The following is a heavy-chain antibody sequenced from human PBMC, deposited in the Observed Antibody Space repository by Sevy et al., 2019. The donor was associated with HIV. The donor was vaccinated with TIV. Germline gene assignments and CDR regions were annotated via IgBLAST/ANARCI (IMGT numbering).Heavy chain of an antibody. Sequence: WGSLRLSCEVSGLSVTNNGMHWVRQAPGKGLEWVAVISYDGINKYYGDSVKGRFIISRDRSKNTLYLQMNILRIEDTTVYYCAKDFTGFYGMDVWGQGTTVTVSS. D-gene: IGHD3-9*01. CDR1: GLSVTNNG. CDR2: ISYDGINK. V-gene: IGHV3-30*18. J-gene: IGHJ6*02. CDR3: AKDFTGFYGMDV.